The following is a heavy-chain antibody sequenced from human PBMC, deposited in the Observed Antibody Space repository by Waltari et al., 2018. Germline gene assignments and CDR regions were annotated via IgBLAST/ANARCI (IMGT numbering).Heavy chain of an antibody. CDR1: GFTVSSNY. D-gene: IGHD3-22*01. V-gene: IGHV3-53*02. CDR3: ASSYDSSGYYSRPGTFDI. Sequence: EVQLVETGGGLIQPGGSLRLSCAASGFTVSSNYMSWVRQAPGRGLEWVSVIYSGGSTYYADSWKCRFTISRDNSKNTLYLQMNSLRAEDTAVYYCASSYDSSGYYSRPGTFDIWGQGTMVTVSS. CDR2: IYSGGST. J-gene: IGHJ3*02.